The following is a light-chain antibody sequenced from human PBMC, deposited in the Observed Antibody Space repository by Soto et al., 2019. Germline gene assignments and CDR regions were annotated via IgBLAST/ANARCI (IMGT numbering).Light chain of an antibody. Sequence: QCSLAQPASVYGSPVQSITISCTGTGSAICYFNYLSWYQQQPGKAPKLMIYEVDNRPSGVSIRFSGSKSGSTASLTISGLQAEDEADHYSKSYALGXTYVVGRRTKV. CDR3: KSYALGXTYV. CDR1: GSAICYFNY. CDR2: EVD. V-gene: IGLV2-14*01. J-gene: IGLJ1*01.